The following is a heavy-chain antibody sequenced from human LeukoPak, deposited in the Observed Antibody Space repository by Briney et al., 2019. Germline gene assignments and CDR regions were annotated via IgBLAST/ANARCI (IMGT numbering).Heavy chain of an antibody. CDR3: ARDPRSSSRSSGWYSFDY. D-gene: IGHD6-19*01. CDR1: GFPFSSYA. Sequence: GGSLRLSCAASGFPFSSYAMHWVRQAPGKGVEGFSFIYSDNTHYSDSVKGRFTISRDNSKNTLYLQINSLRAEDTAVYYCARDPRSSSRSSGWYSFDYWGQGTLVTVSS. CDR2: IYSDNT. J-gene: IGHJ4*02. V-gene: IGHV3-53*01.